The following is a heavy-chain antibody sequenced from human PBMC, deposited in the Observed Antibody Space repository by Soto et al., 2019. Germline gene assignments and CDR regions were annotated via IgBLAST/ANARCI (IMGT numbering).Heavy chain of an antibody. J-gene: IGHJ4*02. CDR1: GFTFTRYS. Sequence: LRLSCAASGFTFTRYSMNWVRQAPGKGLEWVSSISSTTNYIYYADSMEGRFTVSRDNAKNSVYLEMNSLSAEDTAVYYCARESEDLTSNFDYWGQGTLVTVSS. CDR2: ISSTTNYI. V-gene: IGHV3-21*01. CDR3: ARESEDLTSNFDY.